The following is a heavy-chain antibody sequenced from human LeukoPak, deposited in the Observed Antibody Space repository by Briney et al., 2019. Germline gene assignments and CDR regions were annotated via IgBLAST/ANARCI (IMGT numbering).Heavy chain of an antibody. CDR2: INPNSGGA. CDR3: AREKSVVPAAIYYFDY. CDR1: GYTFTGYY. V-gene: IGHV1-2*02. Sequence: ASVKVSCKASGYTFTGYYMHWVRQAPGQGLEWMGWINPNSGGANYAQKFQGRVTMTRDTSISTAYMELSRLRSDVTAVYYCAREKSVVPAAIYYFDYWGQGTLVTVSS. J-gene: IGHJ4*02. D-gene: IGHD2-2*02.